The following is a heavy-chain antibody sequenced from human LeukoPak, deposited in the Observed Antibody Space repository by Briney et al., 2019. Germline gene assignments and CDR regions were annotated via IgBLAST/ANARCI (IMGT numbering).Heavy chain of an antibody. CDR3: AKVTHSLAAPGYFDY. J-gene: IGHJ4*02. D-gene: IGHD2-21*01. CDR1: GFTFSNYG. CDR2: IRYDGSNK. V-gene: IGHV3-30*02. Sequence: PGGSLRLSCAASGFTFSNYGIHWVRQAPGKGLEWVAFIRYDGSNKYYADSVKGRFTISRDNSKNTLYLQMNSLRAEDTAVYYCAKVTHSLAAPGYFDYWGQGTLVTVSS.